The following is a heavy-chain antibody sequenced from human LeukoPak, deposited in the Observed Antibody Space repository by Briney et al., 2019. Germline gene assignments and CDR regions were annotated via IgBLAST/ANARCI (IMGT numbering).Heavy chain of an antibody. Sequence: PSETLSLTCAVYGGSFSGYYWGWIRQPPGKGLEWIGEINHSGSTNYNPSLKSRVTISVDTSKNQFSLKLSSVTAADTAVYYCARARRWNAAVEGWWFDPWGQGTLVTVSS. CDR1: GGSFSGYY. D-gene: IGHD1-1*01. CDR2: INHSGST. CDR3: ARARRWNAAVEGWWFDP. J-gene: IGHJ5*02. V-gene: IGHV4-34*01.